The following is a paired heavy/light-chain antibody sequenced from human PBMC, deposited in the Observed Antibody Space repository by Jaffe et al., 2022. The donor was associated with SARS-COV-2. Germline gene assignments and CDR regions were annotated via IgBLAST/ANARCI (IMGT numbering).Heavy chain of an antibody. D-gene: IGHD6-19*01. J-gene: IGHJ3*02. V-gene: IGHV3-33*01. Sequence: QVQLVESGGGVVQPGRSLRLSCAASGFTFRSYVMHWVRQAPGKGLEWVAVIWLDGSNKYYADSVKGRFTISRDNSKNTLYLQMNSLRAEDTAVYYCARESGWPRDVAFDIWGQGTMVTVSS. CDR1: GFTFRSYV. CDR3: ARESGWPRDVAFDI. CDR2: IWLDGSNK.
Light chain of an antibody. Sequence: QSALTQPASVSGSPGQSITISCTGTSSDVGGYNYVSWYQQHPGKAPKLMIYDVNNRPSGVSNRFSGSKSGNTASLTISGLQAEDEADYYCSSYTSSSTRVFGGGTKLTVL. CDR1: SSDVGGYNY. CDR2: DVN. CDR3: SSYTSSSTRV. J-gene: IGLJ2*01. V-gene: IGLV2-14*01.